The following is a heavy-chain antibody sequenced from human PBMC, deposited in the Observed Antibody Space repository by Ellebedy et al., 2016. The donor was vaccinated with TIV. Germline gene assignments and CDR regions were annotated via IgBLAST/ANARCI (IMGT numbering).Heavy chain of an antibody. J-gene: IGHJ4*02. Sequence: ASVKVSCXASGYTFTGYYMHWVRQAPGQGLEWMGWINPNSGGTNYAQKFQGRVTMTRDTSISTAYMELSRLRSDDTAVYYCARSPPENDAGEFGYWGQGTLVTVSS. CDR1: GYTFTGYY. V-gene: IGHV1-2*02. CDR3: ARSPPENDAGEFGY. CDR2: INPNSGGT. D-gene: IGHD1-1*01.